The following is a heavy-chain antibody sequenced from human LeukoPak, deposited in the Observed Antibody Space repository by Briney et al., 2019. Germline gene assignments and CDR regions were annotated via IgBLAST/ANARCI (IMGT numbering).Heavy chain of an antibody. J-gene: IGHJ4*02. D-gene: IGHD3-22*01. V-gene: IGHV3-9*01. CDR1: GFTFDDYA. Sequence: PGGSLRLSCAASGFTFDDYAMHWVRHAPGKGLEWVSGISWNSGSIGYADSVKGRFTISRDNAKNSLYLQMNSLRAEDTALYYCAKLGGYYDFDYWGQGTLVTVSS. CDR2: ISWNSGSI. CDR3: AKLGGYYDFDY.